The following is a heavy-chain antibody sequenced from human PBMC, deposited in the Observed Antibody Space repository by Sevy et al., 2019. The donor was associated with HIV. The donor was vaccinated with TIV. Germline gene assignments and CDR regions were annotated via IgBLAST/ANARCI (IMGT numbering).Heavy chain of an antibody. Sequence: SETLSLTCTVFGDSVSSGTYHWSWIRRPPGKGLEWIGYIYYSGTTNFNPSLRSRVTMSVDTSENQFSLKLNSMTAADTAVYYCARRRTALVAGHYYGLDVWGQGTTVTVSS. CDR2: IYYSGTT. CDR3: ARRRTALVAGHYYGLDV. D-gene: IGHD5-18*01. V-gene: IGHV4-61*01. J-gene: IGHJ6*02. CDR1: GDSVSSGTYH.